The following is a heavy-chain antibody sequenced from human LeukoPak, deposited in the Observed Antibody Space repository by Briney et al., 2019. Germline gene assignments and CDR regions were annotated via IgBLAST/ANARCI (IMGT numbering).Heavy chain of an antibody. Sequence: ASVKVSCKASGYTFTSYGISWVRQAPGQGLEWMGWISGHNGNTNSAQQLQGRVTMTTDTSTSTAYMELRSLRSDDTALYYCARDPLPIASFEFGNQDRYFDYWGQGTLVTVSS. CDR1: GYTFTSYG. V-gene: IGHV1-18*01. J-gene: IGHJ4*02. CDR3: ARDPLPIASFEFGNQDRYFDY. D-gene: IGHD3-16*01. CDR2: ISGHNGNT.